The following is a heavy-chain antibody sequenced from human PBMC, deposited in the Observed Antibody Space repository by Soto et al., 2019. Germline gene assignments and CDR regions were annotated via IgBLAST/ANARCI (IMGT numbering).Heavy chain of an antibody. CDR3: ARMSRGITMMVVEPYYFDY. Sequence: SETLSLTCTVSGGSIGSSSYYWGWIRQPPGKGLEWIGSIYYSGSTYYNPSLKSRVTISVDTSKNQFSLKLSSVTAADTAVYYCARMSRGITMMVVEPYYFDYWGQGTLVTVSS. V-gene: IGHV4-39*01. J-gene: IGHJ4*02. CDR1: GGSIGSSSYY. D-gene: IGHD3-22*01. CDR2: IYYSGST.